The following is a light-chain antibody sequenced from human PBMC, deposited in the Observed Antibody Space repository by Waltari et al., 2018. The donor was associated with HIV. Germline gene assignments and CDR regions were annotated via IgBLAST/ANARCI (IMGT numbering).Light chain of an antibody. Sequence: QSALTQAASVSGSPGQSITISCTGTSSDIGGYNYVSWYQQYPGKAPRLIIYDVSERPSGVSNRFSGSKSGNMASLTISGLQIEDEADYFCISYASSTYFFGTGTTVTVL. CDR1: SSDIGGYNY. CDR2: DVS. V-gene: IGLV2-14*03. J-gene: IGLJ1*01. CDR3: ISYASSTYF.